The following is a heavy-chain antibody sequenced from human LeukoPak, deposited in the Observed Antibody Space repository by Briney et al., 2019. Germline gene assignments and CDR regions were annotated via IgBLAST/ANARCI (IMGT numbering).Heavy chain of an antibody. CDR2: ISGSGGST. Sequence: GGSLGLSRAASGFTFSSYAMSWVRRAPGKGLEWVSAISGSGGSTYYADSVKGRFTISRDNSKNTLYLQMNSLRAEDTAVYYCARDRPREYCSSTSCYFPDAFDTWGQGTMVTVSS. J-gene: IGHJ3*02. CDR3: ARDRPREYCSSTSCYFPDAFDT. V-gene: IGHV3-23*01. CDR1: GFTFSSYA. D-gene: IGHD2-2*01.